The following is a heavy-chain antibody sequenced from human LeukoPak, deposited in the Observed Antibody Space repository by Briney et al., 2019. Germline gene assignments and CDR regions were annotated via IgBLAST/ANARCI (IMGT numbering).Heavy chain of an antibody. CDR3: ARGNYDFWSGPQDY. CDR1: GFTFSSYW. D-gene: IGHD3-3*01. CDR2: TNSDVSST. V-gene: IGHV3-74*01. Sequence: GGSLRLSCAAPGFTFSSYWMHWVRQAPGKGLVWVSRTNSDVSSTSYADSVKGRLTISRDNAKNTLYLQMTSLRPEDTAVYYCARGNYDFWSGPQDYWGQGTLVTVSS. J-gene: IGHJ4*02.